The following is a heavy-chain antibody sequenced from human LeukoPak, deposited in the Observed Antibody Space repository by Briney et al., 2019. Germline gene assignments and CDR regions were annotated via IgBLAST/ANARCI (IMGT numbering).Heavy chain of an antibody. CDR1: GFTFSSFA. V-gene: IGHV3-33*08. J-gene: IGHJ4*02. D-gene: IGHD3-22*01. CDR3: ARSKIYDSSGYSSWGYFDY. CDR2: IWYDGSNK. Sequence: GGSLRLSCAASGFTFSSFAMTWVRQAPGKGLEWVAVIWYDGSNKYYADSVKGRFTTSRDNSKNTLYLQMNGLRAEDTAVYYCARSKIYDSSGYSSWGYFDYWGQGTLVTVSS.